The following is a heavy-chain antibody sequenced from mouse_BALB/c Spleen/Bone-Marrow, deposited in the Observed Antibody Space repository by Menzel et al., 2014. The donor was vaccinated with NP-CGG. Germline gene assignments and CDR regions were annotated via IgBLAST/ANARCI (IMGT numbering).Heavy chain of an antibody. D-gene: IGHD2-1*01. J-gene: IGHJ3*01. Sequence: EVQVVESGGGLVKPGGSLKLPCAASGFTFSSYAMSWVRQTPEKRLEWVATISSGGSYTYYPDSVKGRFTISRDNAKNTLYLQMSSLRSEDTAMYYCARDYGNYGFAYWGQGTLVTVSA. CDR1: GFTFSSYA. CDR2: ISSGGSYT. V-gene: IGHV5-9-3*01. CDR3: ARDYGNYGFAY.